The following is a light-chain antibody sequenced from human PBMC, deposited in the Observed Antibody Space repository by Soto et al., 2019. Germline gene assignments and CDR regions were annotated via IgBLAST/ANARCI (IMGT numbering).Light chain of an antibody. Sequence: DIQMTQSPSILSASVGDRVTITCRASQSIRSWLAWYQQKPGKAPKLLIYDAYSLESGVPSRFSGRRSGTDFTLTISRLEPEDFAVYYCQQYGSSGTFGQGTKVEIK. J-gene: IGKJ1*01. V-gene: IGKV1-5*01. CDR3: QQYGSSGT. CDR1: QSIRSW. CDR2: DAY.